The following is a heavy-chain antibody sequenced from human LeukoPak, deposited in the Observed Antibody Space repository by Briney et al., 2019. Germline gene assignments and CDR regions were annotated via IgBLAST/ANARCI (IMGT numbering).Heavy chain of an antibody. Sequence: ASVKVSCKASGYTFTSYDISWVRQAPGQGLEWMGWISAYNGNTNYAQKLQGRVTMTTDTSTSTAYMELRSLRSDDTAVYYCARGERGVIGNYYYYYYMDVWGKGTTVTISS. V-gene: IGHV1-18*01. CDR3: ARGERGVIGNYYYYYYMDV. CDR2: ISAYNGNT. CDR1: GYTFTSYD. J-gene: IGHJ6*03. D-gene: IGHD3-10*01.